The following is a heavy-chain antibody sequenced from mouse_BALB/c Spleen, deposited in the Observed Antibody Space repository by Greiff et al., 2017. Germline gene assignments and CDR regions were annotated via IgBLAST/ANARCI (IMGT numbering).Heavy chain of an antibody. CDR3: ARSGGGEWFAY. V-gene: IGHV1-26*01. J-gene: IGHJ3*01. CDR1: AYTFTDYY. Sequence: EVHLVESGPELVKPGASVKMSCKASAYTFTDYYMKWVKQSHGKGLVWIGDINTNNGDTFYIQKFKGKATLTVDKSSSTAYMQLNSLTTEDSAVYYCARSGGGEWFAYWGQGTLVTVSA. CDR2: INTNNGDT.